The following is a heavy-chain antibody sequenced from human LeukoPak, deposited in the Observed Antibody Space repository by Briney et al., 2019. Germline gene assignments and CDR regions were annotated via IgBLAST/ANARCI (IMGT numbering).Heavy chain of an antibody. CDR3: ARDGSNNFDI. Sequence: PGGSLRLSCAASGFTFSGYSMHWVRQAPRKGLEWISCISPSSITIYYTDSVKGRFTISRDNAKNSLYLQMNSLRDEDTAVYYCARDGSNNFDIWGQGTLVTVSS. V-gene: IGHV3-48*02. D-gene: IGHD5-12*01. CDR2: ISPSSITI. J-gene: IGHJ4*02. CDR1: GFTFSGYS.